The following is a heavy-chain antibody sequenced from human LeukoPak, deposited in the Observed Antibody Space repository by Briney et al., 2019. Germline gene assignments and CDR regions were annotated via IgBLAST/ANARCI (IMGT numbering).Heavy chain of an antibody. D-gene: IGHD6-13*01. CDR3: AGDPPGIPGYFDC. J-gene: IGHJ4*02. CDR1: GFTFSSYD. Sequence: GGSLRLSCAASGFTFSSYDMTWVRQAPGEGLEWVSVIYSDGNTYYADSVRGRFTVSRDNSKNTVFLQMNSLTVDDTAVYYCAGDPPGIPGYFDCWGQGTLVTVAS. V-gene: IGHV3-53*01. CDR2: IYSDGNT.